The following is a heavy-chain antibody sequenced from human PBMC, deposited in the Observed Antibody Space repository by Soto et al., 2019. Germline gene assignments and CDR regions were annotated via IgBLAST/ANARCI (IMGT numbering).Heavy chain of an antibody. CDR1: VYSFSGYL. D-gene: IGHD3-10*01. V-gene: IGHV5-10-1*01. Sequence: ESLKISCKGSVYSFSGYLLTWVRQKPGKGLEWMGRIDPSDSQTYYSPSFRGHVTISVTKSITTVFLQWSSLKASDTAMYYCARLFGESPPKWFDTWGQGTLVTVSS. CDR2: IDPSDSQT. J-gene: IGHJ5*02. CDR3: ARLFGESPPKWFDT.